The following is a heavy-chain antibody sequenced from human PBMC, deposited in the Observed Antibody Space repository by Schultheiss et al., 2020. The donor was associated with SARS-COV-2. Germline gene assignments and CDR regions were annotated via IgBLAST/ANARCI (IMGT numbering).Heavy chain of an antibody. V-gene: IGHV4-59*01. Sequence: GSLRLSCAVYGGSFSGYYWSWIRQPPGKGLEWIGYIYYSGSTNYNPSLKSRVTISVDTSKNQFSLKLSSVTAADTAVYYCATTSGGSSSYFDYWGQGTLVTVSS. CDR3: ATTSGGSSSYFDY. CDR2: IYYSGST. D-gene: IGHD1-26*01. CDR1: GGSFSGYY. J-gene: IGHJ4*02.